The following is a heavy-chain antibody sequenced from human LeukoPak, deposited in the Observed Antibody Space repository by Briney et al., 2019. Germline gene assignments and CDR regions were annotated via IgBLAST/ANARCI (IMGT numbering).Heavy chain of an antibody. V-gene: IGHV3-23*01. CDR3: AKGNGIVGATIFDY. D-gene: IGHD1-26*01. CDR1: GFTFSSYA. J-gene: IGHJ4*02. Sequence: GGSLSLSCAASGFTFSSYAMSWVRQAPGKGLEWVSAISGSGGSTYYADSVKGRFTISRDNSKNTLYLQMNSLRAEDTAVYYCAKGNGIVGATIFDYWGQGTLVTVSS. CDR2: ISGSGGST.